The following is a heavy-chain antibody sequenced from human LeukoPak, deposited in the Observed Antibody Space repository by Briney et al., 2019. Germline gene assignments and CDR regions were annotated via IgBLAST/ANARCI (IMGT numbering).Heavy chain of an antibody. V-gene: IGHV4-59*01. Sequence: SETLSLTCTVSGSSIRSYYWSWIRQPPGRGLEWIGYMYNSGSTYYNPPLKSRVSISGDTSKIQFSLKLTSVTAADTAVYYCARLGGPAAVDYWGQGTLVTVSS. CDR2: MYNSGST. CDR1: GSSIRSYY. CDR3: ARLGGPAAVDY. J-gene: IGHJ4*02. D-gene: IGHD2-2*01.